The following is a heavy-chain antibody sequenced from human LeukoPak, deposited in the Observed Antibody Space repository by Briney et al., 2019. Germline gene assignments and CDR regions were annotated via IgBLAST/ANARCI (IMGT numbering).Heavy chain of an antibody. CDR2: IYYSGST. CDR1: GVSISSYY. V-gene: IGHV4-59*01. Sequence: SETLSLTCTVSGVSISSYYWSWLRQPPGKGLEWIGYIYYSGSTNYNPSLNSRVTISVDTSKNQFSLKLSSVTAADTAVYYCARTTEGGYTYDYFYYYYMDVWGKGTTVTISS. J-gene: IGHJ6*03. D-gene: IGHD5-18*01. CDR3: ARTTEGGYTYDYFYYYYMDV.